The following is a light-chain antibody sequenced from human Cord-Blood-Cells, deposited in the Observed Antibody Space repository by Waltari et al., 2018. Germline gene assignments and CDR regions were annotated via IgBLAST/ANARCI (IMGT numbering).Light chain of an antibody. J-gene: IGLJ1*01. Sequence: QPALTQPASVSGSPGQSLTISSPGPSSHVGGYNYVTWYQQHPGNTPQLMIYEVSNRPSGVSNRFSGSKSGNTASLTISGLQAEDEADYYCSSYTSSSTYVFGTGTKVTVL. CDR2: EVS. V-gene: IGLV2-14*01. CDR1: SSHVGGYNY. CDR3: SSYTSSSTYV.